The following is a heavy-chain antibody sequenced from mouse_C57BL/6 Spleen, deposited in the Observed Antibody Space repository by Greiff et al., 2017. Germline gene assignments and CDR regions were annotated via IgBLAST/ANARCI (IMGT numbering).Heavy chain of an antibody. J-gene: IGHJ4*01. CDR1: GYTFTSYW. V-gene: IGHV1-72*01. CDR2: IDPNSGGT. D-gene: IGHD1-1*01. CDR3: ARSITTVAYYAMDY. Sequence: QVQLQQSGAELVKPGASVKLSCKASGYTFTSYWMHWVKQRPGRGLEWIGRIDPNSGGTKYNEKFKSKATLTVDKPSSTAYMQLSSLTSEDSAVYYCARSITTVAYYAMDYWGHGTSVTVSS.